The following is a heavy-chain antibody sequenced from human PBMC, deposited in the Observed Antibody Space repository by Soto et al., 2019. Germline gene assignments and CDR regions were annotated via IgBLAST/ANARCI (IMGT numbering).Heavy chain of an antibody. V-gene: IGHV4-30-2*01. Sequence: QLQLQESGSGLVKPSQTLSLTCAVSGGSISSGGYSWSWLRQPPGKGLEWMGYSYHSGSTYDNQSLKRRLTISVDRPKNQFSLKLSAVTAADTAVYYCARGSVLRWFGELHAFDIWGQGTMVTVSS. CDR1: GGSISSGGYS. CDR3: ARGSVLRWFGELHAFDI. CDR2: SYHSGST. J-gene: IGHJ3*02. D-gene: IGHD3-10*01.